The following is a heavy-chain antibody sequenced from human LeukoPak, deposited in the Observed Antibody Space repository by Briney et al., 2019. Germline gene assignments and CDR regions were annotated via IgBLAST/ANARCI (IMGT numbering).Heavy chain of an antibody. V-gene: IGHV3-23*01. CDR1: GFTFRRYG. CDR2: ISGSGGST. Sequence: PGGSLRLSCAASGFTFRRYGMIWVRQAPGKGLEWVSVISGSGGSTYYGDSVKGRFTISRDNSKNTLYLQMNSLRAEDTAVYYCAKGGSYYDSRLDYWGQGTLVTVSS. J-gene: IGHJ4*02. D-gene: IGHD3-22*01. CDR3: AKGGSYYDSRLDY.